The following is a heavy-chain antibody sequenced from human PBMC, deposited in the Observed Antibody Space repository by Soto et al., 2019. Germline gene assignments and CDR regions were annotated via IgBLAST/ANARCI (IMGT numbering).Heavy chain of an antibody. V-gene: IGHV3-53*04. CDR2: IFTGGST. CDR3: ARDRQSSGWLDAFDI. CDR1: GFTVSSNY. D-gene: IGHD6-19*01. J-gene: IGHJ3*02. Sequence: GGSLRLSCAASGFTVSSNYMSWVRQAPGKGLEWVSVIFTGGSTYYADSVKGRFTISRHSSMNTVYLQMDSLRAEDTAVYYCARDRQSSGWLDAFDIWGQRTMVTVSS.